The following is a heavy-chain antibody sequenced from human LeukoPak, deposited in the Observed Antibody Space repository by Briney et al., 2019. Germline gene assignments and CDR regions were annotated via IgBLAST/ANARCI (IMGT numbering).Heavy chain of an antibody. D-gene: IGHD3-10*01. J-gene: IGHJ4*02. CDR1: GYTFTSYD. Sequence: ASGTVSCKASGYTFTSYDMDGGRQAPGQGRGGRGIINPSGGRKSDAKKFQGRGSMTRDTSRSTVYMELSSLRSEDTAVYYCARDQGAGGSGSYKGVWGFDYWGQGTLVTVSS. CDR3: ARDQGAGGSGSYKGVWGFDY. CDR2: INPSGGRK. V-gene: IGHV1-46*01.